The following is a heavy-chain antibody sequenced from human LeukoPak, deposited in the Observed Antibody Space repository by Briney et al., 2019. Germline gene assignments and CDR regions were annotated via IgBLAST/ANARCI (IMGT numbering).Heavy chain of an antibody. CDR1: GGSISSGGYC. CDR3: ARSVGPVTFFDP. Sequence: SQTLSLTCTVSGGSISSGGYCWSWIRQQPGKGREWIGYIYYSGSTYYNPCVKSRFTISVYTAKNQFSLKLSSVTAADTAVYYCARSVGPVTFFDPWGQGTLVTVSS. CDR2: IYYSGST. J-gene: IGHJ5*02. V-gene: IGHV4-31*03. D-gene: IGHD2-21*02.